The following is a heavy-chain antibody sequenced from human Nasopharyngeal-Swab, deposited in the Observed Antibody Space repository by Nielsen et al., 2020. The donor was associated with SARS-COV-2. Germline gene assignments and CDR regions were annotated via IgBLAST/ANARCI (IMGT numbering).Heavy chain of an antibody. J-gene: IGHJ3*01. D-gene: IGHD3-16*01. CDR3: ARVDVHDAFDV. V-gene: IGHV3-74*01. CDR2: MNSDGSRT. Sequence: GGSLRLSCAASGFTFSSYWMHWVRQAPGEGLVWVSRMNSDGSRTSYADSVKGRFTISRDNAKNTLYLQMNSLRVEDTAVYYCARVDVHDAFDVWGQGTMVTVSS. CDR1: GFTFSSYW.